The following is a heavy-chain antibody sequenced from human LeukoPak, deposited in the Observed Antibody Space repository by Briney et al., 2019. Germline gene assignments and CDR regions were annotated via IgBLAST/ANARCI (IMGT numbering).Heavy chain of an antibody. V-gene: IGHV4-61*08. CDR3: ARFKMAGYSSGWPYYYFDY. Sequence: PSETLSLTCTVSGDSISSGVYYWSWIRQPPGKGLEWIGYIYYSGSTNYNPSLKSRVTISVDTSKNQFSLKLSSVTAADTAVYYCARFKMAGYSSGWPYYYFDYWGQGTLVTVSS. J-gene: IGHJ4*02. CDR1: GDSISSGVYY. CDR2: IYYSGST. D-gene: IGHD6-19*01.